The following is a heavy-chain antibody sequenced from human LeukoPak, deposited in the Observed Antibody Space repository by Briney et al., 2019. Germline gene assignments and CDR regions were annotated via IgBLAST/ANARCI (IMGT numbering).Heavy chain of an antibody. CDR2: ISYDGSNK. CDR1: GFTFSSYA. D-gene: IGHD1-26*01. CDR3: AKDQWEDPYGMDV. V-gene: IGHV3-30-3*01. J-gene: IGHJ6*02. Sequence: GGSLRLSCAASGFTFSSYALHWVRQAPGKGLEWVALISYDGSNKYYADSVKGRFTISRDNSKNMLYLQMNSVRAEDTAVYYCAKDQWEDPYGMDVWGQGTTVTVSS.